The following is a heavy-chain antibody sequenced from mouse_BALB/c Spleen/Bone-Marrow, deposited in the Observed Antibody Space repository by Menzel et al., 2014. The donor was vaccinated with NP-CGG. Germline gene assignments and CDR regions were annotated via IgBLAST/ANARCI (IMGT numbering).Heavy chain of an antibody. CDR1: GFSLXSYG. Sequence: QVQLQQSGPGLVAPSQSLSITCTVSGFSLXSYGVHWVRQPPGKGLEWLGVIWAGGSTNYNSALMSRLSISKDNSKSXVFLKMNSLQTDDTAMYYCARPYYYGSYYAMDYWGQGTSVTVSS. CDR3: ARPYYYGSYYAMDY. V-gene: IGHV2-9*02. CDR2: IWAGGST. D-gene: IGHD1-1*01. J-gene: IGHJ4*01.